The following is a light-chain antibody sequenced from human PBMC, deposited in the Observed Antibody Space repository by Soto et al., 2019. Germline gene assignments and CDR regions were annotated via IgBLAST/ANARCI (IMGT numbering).Light chain of an antibody. CDR1: QSVYNY. J-gene: IGKJ1*01. CDR2: DAS. Sequence: EIVLTQSPGTLSLSPGERATLSCRASQSVYNYLAWYQLKPGQPPRLLIYDASDRATGLPARFSGSGSGTDFTLTISSLEPEDSAIYYCQQRANWPGTFGQGTKVDI. CDR3: QQRANWPGT. V-gene: IGKV3-11*01.